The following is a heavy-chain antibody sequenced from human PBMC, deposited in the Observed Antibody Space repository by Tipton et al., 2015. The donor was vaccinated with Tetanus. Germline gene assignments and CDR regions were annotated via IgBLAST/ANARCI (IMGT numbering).Heavy chain of an antibody. CDR2: IYQSGST. V-gene: IGHV4-30-2*01. D-gene: IGHD6-6*01. CDR1: GGSINSPDYS. J-gene: IGHJ5*02. Sequence: TLSLTCTVSGGSINSPDYSWGWIRQPPGKGLEWIGYIYQSGSTSYNPSLATRVTITADESKNQFSLNLRSVTAADTAVYYCARDRGQQFVSDWLDPWGQGTLVTVSS. CDR3: ARDRGQQFVSDWLDP.